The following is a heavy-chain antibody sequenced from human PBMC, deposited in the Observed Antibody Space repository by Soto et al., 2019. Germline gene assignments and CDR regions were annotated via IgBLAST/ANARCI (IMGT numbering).Heavy chain of an antibody. D-gene: IGHD2-2*01. CDR2: INSDGSST. V-gene: IGHV3-74*01. CDR1: GFTFSSYW. J-gene: IGHJ5*02. Sequence: GGSLRLSCAASGFTFSSYWVHWVRQTPGKGLVWVSRINSDGSSTSYADSVKGRFTISRDNAKNTLYLQMNSLRAEDTAVYYCARERSRYCSSTSCYLPWFDPWGQGTLVTVSS. CDR3: ARERSRYCSSTSCYLPWFDP.